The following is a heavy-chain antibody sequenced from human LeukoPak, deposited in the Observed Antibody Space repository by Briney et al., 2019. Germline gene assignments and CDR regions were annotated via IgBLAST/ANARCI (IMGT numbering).Heavy chain of an antibody. V-gene: IGHV4-38-2*02. D-gene: IGHD3-9*01. J-gene: IGHJ4*02. Sequence: SETLSLTCTVSNYSITSGYYWGWIRQPPGKGLEWIGSIYHSGTTYYNPSLKSRVTISVDTSKNQFSLNLSSVTAADTAVYYCARVSRGYDILYWDQGTLVTVSS. CDR2: IYHSGTT. CDR1: NYSITSGYY. CDR3: ARVSRGYDILY.